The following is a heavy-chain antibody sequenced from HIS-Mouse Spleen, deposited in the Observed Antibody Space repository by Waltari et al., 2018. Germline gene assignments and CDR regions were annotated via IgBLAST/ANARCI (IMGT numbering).Heavy chain of an antibody. J-gene: IGHJ4*02. Sequence: QVQLVQSGAEVKKPGASVKVSCKASGYTFTSYDIHWVRQATGQGLEWMGWMNPTSGNTGDAQKLQGRVTRTMNTSKSTAYMELSMLRCDDTAEYYCARVYYDFWSGYYYWGQGTLVTVSS. V-gene: IGHV1-8*01. CDR1: GYTFTSYD. CDR3: ARVYYDFWSGYYY. D-gene: IGHD3-3*01. CDR2: MNPTSGNT.